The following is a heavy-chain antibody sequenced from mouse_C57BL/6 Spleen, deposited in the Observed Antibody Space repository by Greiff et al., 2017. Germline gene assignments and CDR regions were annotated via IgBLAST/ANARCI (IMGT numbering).Heavy chain of an antibody. CDR3: ARHTLYYYFDY. CDR1: GFTFSSYG. J-gene: IGHJ2*01. CDR2: ISSGGSYT. D-gene: IGHD1-1*01. Sequence: EVKLVESGGDLVKPGGSLKLSCAASGFTFSSYGMSWVRQTPDKRLEWVATISSGGSYTYYPDSVKGRFTISRDNAKNTLYLQMSSLKSEDTAMYYCARHTLYYYFDYWGQGTTLTVSS. V-gene: IGHV5-6*01.